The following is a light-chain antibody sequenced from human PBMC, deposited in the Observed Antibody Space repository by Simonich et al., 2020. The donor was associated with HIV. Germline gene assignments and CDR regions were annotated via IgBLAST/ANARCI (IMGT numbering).Light chain of an antibody. CDR3: MQGINLPLT. V-gene: IGKV4-1*01. J-gene: IGKJ4*01. CDR1: PSVLYSTNNKNY. CDR2: WAA. Sequence: DIVMTQSPDSLAVSLGERATINCKSSPSVLYSTNNKNYLAWYQQKPGQPPKLLIYWAATRESGVPDRFSGSGSGTDFTLNISRAEAEDVGIYYCMQGINLPLTFGGGTKVEIK.